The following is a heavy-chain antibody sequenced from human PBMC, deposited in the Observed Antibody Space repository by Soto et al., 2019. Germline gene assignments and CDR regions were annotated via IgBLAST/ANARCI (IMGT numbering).Heavy chain of an antibody. D-gene: IGHD4-17*01. CDR1: GFTFSSYA. V-gene: IGHV3-30-3*01. CDR2: ISYDGSNK. Sequence: QVQLVESGGGVVQPGRSLRLSCAASGFTFSSYAMHWVRQAPGKGLEWVAVISYDGSNKYYADSVKGRFTISRDNSKNTLYLQMNSLRAEDTAVYYCARGVAYGDYWEVGFDYWGQGTLVTVSS. J-gene: IGHJ4*02. CDR3: ARGVAYGDYWEVGFDY.